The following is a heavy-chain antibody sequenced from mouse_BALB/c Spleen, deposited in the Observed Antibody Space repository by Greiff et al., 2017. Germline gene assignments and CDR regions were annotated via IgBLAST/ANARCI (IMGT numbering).Heavy chain of an antibody. CDR3: ARSGREAFDY. J-gene: IGHJ2*01. V-gene: IGHV5-17*02. CDR1: GFTFSSFG. CDR2: ISSGSSTI. D-gene: IGHD4-1*01. Sequence: DVKLVESGGGLVQPGGSRKLSCAASGFTFSSFGMHWVRQAPEKGLEWVAYISSGSSTIYYADTVKGRFTISRDNPKNTLFLQMTSLRSEDTAMYYCARSGREAFDYWGQGTTLTVSS.